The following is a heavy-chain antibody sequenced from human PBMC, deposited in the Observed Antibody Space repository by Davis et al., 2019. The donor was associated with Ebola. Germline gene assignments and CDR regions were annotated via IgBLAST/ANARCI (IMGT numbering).Heavy chain of an antibody. Sequence: SVKVSCKASGGTFSSFAISWVRQAPGQGLEWMGGIIPIYGTPNNAQKFQGRVTITADESTSTAYMELSRLTSEDTAVYYCATERGYSYGPFDYWGQGTLVTVSS. CDR3: ATERGYSYGPFDY. J-gene: IGHJ4*02. V-gene: IGHV1-69*13. CDR1: GGTFSSFA. CDR2: IIPIYGTP. D-gene: IGHD5-18*01.